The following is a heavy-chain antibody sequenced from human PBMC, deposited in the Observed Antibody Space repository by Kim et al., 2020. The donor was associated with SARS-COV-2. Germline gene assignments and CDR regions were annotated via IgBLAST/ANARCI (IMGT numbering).Heavy chain of an antibody. CDR2: ISYDGSNK. CDR1: GFTFSSYG. CDR3: AKDRMIVVPDYFDY. V-gene: IGHV3-30*18. J-gene: IGHJ4*02. Sequence: GGSLRLSCAASGFTFSSYGMHWVRQAPGKGLEWVAVISYDGSNKYYADSVKGRFTISRDNSKNTLYLQMNSLRAEDTAVYYCAKDRMIVVPDYFDYWGQGTLVTVSS. D-gene: IGHD3-22*01.